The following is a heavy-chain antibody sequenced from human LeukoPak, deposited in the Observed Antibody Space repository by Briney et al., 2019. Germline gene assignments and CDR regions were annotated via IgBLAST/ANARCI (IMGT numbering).Heavy chain of an antibody. V-gene: IGHV1-69*04. CDR3: ARDPIYDFWSGYYPGDLDY. CDR1: GGTFSSYA. CDR2: IIPILGIA. J-gene: IGHJ4*02. D-gene: IGHD3-3*01. Sequence: SVKVSCKASGGTFSSYAISWVRQAPGQGLEWMGRIIPILGIANYAQKFQGRVTITADKSTSTAYMELSSLRSEDTAVYYCARDPIYDFWSGYYPGDLDYWGQGTLVTVSS.